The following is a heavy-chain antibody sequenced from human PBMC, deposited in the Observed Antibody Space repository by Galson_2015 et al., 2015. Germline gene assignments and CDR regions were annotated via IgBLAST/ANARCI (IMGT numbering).Heavy chain of an antibody. CDR3: TRIVSGTTGVGPDY. CDR1: GFTFSGSA. Sequence: SLRLSCAASGFTFSGSAVHWVRQASGKGLEWVGHIRSKGNNYATAYGASVKGRFTISRDDSKNTAYLQMNSLKTEDTAVYYCTRIVSGTTGVGPDYWGQGTLVTVSS. CDR2: IRSKGNNYAT. V-gene: IGHV3-73*01. J-gene: IGHJ4*02. D-gene: IGHD1-1*01.